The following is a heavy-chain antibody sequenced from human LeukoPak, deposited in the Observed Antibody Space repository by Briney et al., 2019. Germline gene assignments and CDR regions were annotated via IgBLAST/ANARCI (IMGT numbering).Heavy chain of an antibody. CDR2: INHSGST. CDR3: ARGKYSMVRGVFDY. D-gene: IGHD3-10*01. J-gene: IGHJ4*02. Sequence: GKGLXXXGEINHSGSTNYNPSLKSRVTISVDTSKNQFSLKLSSVTAADTAVYYCARGKYSMVRGVFDYWGQGTLVTVSS. V-gene: IGHV4-34*01.